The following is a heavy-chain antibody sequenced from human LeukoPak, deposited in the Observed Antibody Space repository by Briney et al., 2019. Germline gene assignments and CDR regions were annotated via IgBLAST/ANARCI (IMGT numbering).Heavy chain of an antibody. CDR1: GFFFDEHG. CDR2: INWSGGST. CDR3: ARAPITSPFYFDY. V-gene: IGHV3-20*04. D-gene: IGHD2-2*01. Sequence: GGSLRLSCTASGFFFDEHGMSWVRQVPGKGLEWVSCINWSGGSTGYADPLRGRFTISRDNAKNSLYLQMDSLRAEDTALYYCARAPITSPFYFDYWGQGTLVTVSS. J-gene: IGHJ4*02.